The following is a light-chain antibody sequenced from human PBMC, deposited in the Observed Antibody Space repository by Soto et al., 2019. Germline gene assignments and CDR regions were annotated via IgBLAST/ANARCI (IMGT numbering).Light chain of an antibody. J-gene: IGKJ2*01. V-gene: IGKV3-20*01. CDR3: QQYDNSPYT. CDR2: AAS. CDR1: HSVSSTY. Sequence: EIVLTQSPGTLSLSPGERATLSCRASHSVSSTYLPWYRQKPGQAPRLLIYAASSRETGIPDTFSGSGSGTDFTLTISRLEPEDFAVYYCQQYDNSPYTFGQGTKLEIK.